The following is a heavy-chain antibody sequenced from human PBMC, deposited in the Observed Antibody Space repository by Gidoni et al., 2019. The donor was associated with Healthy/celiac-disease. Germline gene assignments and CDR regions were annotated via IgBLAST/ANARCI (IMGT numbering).Heavy chain of an antibody. CDR2: ISYDGSNK. CDR1: GFTFSSYA. CDR3: AKDLTGTTHGDI. D-gene: IGHD1-20*01. J-gene: IGHJ3*02. Sequence: QVQLVESGGGVVQPGRSLRLSCAASGFTFSSYAMHWVRQAPGKGLEWVAVISYDGSNKYYADAVKGRFTISRDNSKNTLYLQMNSLRAEDTAVYYCAKDLTGTTHGDIWGQGTMVTVSS. V-gene: IGHV3-30*18.